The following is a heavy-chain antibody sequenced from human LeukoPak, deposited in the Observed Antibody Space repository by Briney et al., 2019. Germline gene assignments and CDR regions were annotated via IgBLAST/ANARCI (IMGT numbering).Heavy chain of an antibody. J-gene: IGHJ4*02. CDR1: GYTFTSYG. CDR3: ARRAVAGQDGDY. Sequence: ASVKVSCKASGYTFTSYGISWVRQAPGQGLEWMGWVSAYNGNTNYAQKLQGRVTMTTDTSTSTAYMGLRSLRSDDTAVYYCARRAVAGQDGDYWGQGTLVTVSS. V-gene: IGHV1-18*01. D-gene: IGHD6-19*01. CDR2: VSAYNGNT.